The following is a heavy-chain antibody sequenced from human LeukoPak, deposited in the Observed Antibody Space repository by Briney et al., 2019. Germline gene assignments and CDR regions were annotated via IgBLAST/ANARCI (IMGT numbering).Heavy chain of an antibody. D-gene: IGHD3-3*01. Sequence: SETLSLTCAVYGGSFSGYYWSWIRQPPGKGLEWIGEINHSGSTNYNLSLKSRVTISVDTSKNRFSLKLGSVTAADTAVYYCARGGTLRFLNWFDPWGQGTLVTVSS. V-gene: IGHV4-34*01. CDR1: GGSFSGYY. CDR3: ARGGTLRFLNWFDP. J-gene: IGHJ5*02. CDR2: INHSGST.